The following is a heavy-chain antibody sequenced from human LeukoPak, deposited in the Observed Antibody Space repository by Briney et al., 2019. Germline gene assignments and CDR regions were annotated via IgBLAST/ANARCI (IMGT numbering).Heavy chain of an antibody. J-gene: IGHJ4*02. D-gene: IGHD6-13*01. V-gene: IGHV3-23*01. CDR1: GFTFSSFA. Sequence: GGSLRLSCAASGFTFSSFAMTWVRQAPGKGLQWVSGIRGTGGSTYYADSVKGRFTISRDNSKNTLYLQMNSLRVEDTAVYYCAKDTSSSWYGLDYWGQGTLVTVSS. CDR3: AKDTSSSWYGLDY. CDR2: IRGTGGST.